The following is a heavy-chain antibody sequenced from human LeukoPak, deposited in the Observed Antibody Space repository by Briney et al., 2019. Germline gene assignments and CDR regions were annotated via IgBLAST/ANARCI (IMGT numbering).Heavy chain of an antibody. V-gene: IGHV4-34*01. Sequence: PSETLSLTCAVYGGSFSDYYWTWIRQPPGKGLEWIGEIDHSGSTNYNPSLKSRVTISVDTSKKQFSLKLSSVTAADTAVYYCARGQWLDNYWGQGTLVTVSS. CDR2: IDHSGST. J-gene: IGHJ4*02. CDR1: GGSFSDYY. CDR3: ARGQWLDNY. D-gene: IGHD6-19*01.